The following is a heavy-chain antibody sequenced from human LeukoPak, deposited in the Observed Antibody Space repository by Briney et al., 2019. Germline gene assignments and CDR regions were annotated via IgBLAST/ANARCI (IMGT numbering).Heavy chain of an antibody. V-gene: IGHV3-23*01. D-gene: IGHD3-10*01. CDR2: ISGSGGST. Sequence: GGSLRLSCAASGFTFSSYAMSWVRQAPGKGLEWVSAISGSGGSTYYADSVKGRFTISRDNSKNTLYLQMNSLRAEDTAVYYCAKDSYGSGDRGIFDYWGQGTLVTVSS. CDR3: AKDSYGSGDRGIFDY. CDR1: GFTFSSYA. J-gene: IGHJ4*02.